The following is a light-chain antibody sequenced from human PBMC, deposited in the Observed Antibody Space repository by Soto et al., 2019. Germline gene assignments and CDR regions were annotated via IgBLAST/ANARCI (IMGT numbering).Light chain of an antibody. CDR3: QQYSTSPLT. CDR2: DSS. J-gene: IGKJ4*01. Sequence: EFVLTQSPGTLSLSPGERATLSCRASQSLSSNFLAWYQQKPGQPPRLLIYDSSTRATGFPDRFSGSGSGTDFTLTIIRLEPEDFAVYYCQQYSTSPLTFGGGTKVDIK. CDR1: QSLSSNF. V-gene: IGKV3-20*01.